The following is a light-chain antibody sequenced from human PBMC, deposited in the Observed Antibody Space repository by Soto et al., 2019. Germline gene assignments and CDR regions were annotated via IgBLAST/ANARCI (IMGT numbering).Light chain of an antibody. CDR3: QQYNNWPRT. Sequence: EIVMTQSPATLSVSPGERATLSCRASQTVGSKLAWYQQKPGQVPRLLIYGASTRATGIPARFSGIGSGTEFTITISSLQAEDFAVYYCQQYNNWPRTFGQGTKVEIK. CDR2: GAS. V-gene: IGKV3-15*01. CDR1: QTVGSK. J-gene: IGKJ1*01.